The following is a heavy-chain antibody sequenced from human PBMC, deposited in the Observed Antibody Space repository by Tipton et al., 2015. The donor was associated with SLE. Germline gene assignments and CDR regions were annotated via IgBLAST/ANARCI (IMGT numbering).Heavy chain of an antibody. D-gene: IGHD5-12*01. CDR2: IRSKAYGGTT. J-gene: IGHJ4*02. CDR3: TSKLDRLDY. V-gene: IGHV3-49*04. CDR1: GFTFGNYA. Sequence: SLRLSCTASGFTFGNYAMSWVRQAPGKGLGWVGFIRSKAYGGTTEYAASVKGRFTISRDDSKSIAYLQMNSLKAEDTAVYYCTSKLDRLDYWGQGTLVTVSS.